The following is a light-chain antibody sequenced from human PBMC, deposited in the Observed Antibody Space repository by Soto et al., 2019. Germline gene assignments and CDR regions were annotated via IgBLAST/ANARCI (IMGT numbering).Light chain of an antibody. Sequence: EVGMSQSPSTLSVSTGERATLSCRASQSVSSNLAWYQQKPGQAPRLLIYDASTRATVIPARFSGSGSGTEFTLTISSLQSEDFAVYYCQQYNDWPPITFAQGTRLAIK. CDR1: QSVSSN. J-gene: IGKJ5*01. CDR3: QQYNDWPPIT. CDR2: DAS. V-gene: IGKV3-15*01.